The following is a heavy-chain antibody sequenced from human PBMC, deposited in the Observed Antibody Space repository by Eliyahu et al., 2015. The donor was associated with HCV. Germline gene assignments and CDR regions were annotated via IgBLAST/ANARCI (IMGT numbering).Heavy chain of an antibody. CDR1: GFTFSAYA. Sequence: EVQLVESGGGLVQPGGSLRLSCAASGFTFSAYAMHWVRQAPGKGLEYVSAIFSNGGSTYYANSVRGRFTISRDNSKNTLFLQMGSLRADDMAVYYCARDREGSYYYSAMDVWGQGTTVTVSS. J-gene: IGHJ6*02. V-gene: IGHV3-64*01. CDR3: ARDREGSYYYSAMDV. D-gene: IGHD1-26*01. CDR2: IFSNGGST.